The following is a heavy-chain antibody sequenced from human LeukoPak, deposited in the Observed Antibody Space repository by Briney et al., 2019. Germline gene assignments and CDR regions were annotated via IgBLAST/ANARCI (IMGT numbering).Heavy chain of an antibody. J-gene: IGHJ4*02. D-gene: IGHD5-18*01. Sequence: PSQTLFLTCTVSGGSISSGGYYWSWIRQHPGKGLEWIGYIYYSGSTYYNPSLKSRVTISVDTSKNQFSLKLSSVTAADTAVYYCAREGRQLWFRGMIDYWGQGTLVTVSS. CDR3: AREGRQLWFRGMIDY. CDR1: GGSISSGGYY. V-gene: IGHV4-31*03. CDR2: IYYSGST.